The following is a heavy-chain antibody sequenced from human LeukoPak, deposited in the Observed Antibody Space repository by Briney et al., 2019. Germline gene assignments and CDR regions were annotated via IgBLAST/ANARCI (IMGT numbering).Heavy chain of an antibody. CDR2: ISSSSSYI. J-gene: IGHJ4*02. D-gene: IGHD1-1*01. Sequence: GGSLRLSCAASGFTFSSYSMNWVRQAQGKELEWVSSISSSSSYIYYADSVKGRFTISRDNAKNSLYLQMNRLRAEDTAVYYCARDSLDGGATDYWGQGTLVTVSS. CDR1: GFTFSSYS. V-gene: IGHV3-21*01. CDR3: ARDSLDGGATDY.